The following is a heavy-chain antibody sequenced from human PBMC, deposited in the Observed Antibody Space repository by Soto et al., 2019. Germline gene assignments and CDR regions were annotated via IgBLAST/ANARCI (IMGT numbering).Heavy chain of an antibody. D-gene: IGHD3-3*01. J-gene: IGHJ4*02. Sequence: LILSCAASGFTFSSYAMSWVRHAPVKWLECVSTISGSGGTTYYADSVKGRFTISRDNSKNTLYLQMNSLRAEDTAVYYCAKVRSTTIFDVVSLFDYWGQGTLVTVSS. CDR1: GFTFSSYA. CDR2: ISGSGGTT. CDR3: AKVRSTTIFDVVSLFDY. V-gene: IGHV3-23*01.